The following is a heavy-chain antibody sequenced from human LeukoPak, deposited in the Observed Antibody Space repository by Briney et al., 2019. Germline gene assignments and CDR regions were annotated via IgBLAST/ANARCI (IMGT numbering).Heavy chain of an antibody. CDR3: ATSRGDH. D-gene: IGHD3-10*01. CDR2: IKQDGSEK. Sequence: GGSLRLSCAASGFSFTGYWMSWVRQAPGKGLEWMANIKQDGSEKYYVDSVRGRFTISRDNVKNSLFLQMNNLTAEDTAVYYCATSRGDHWGKGTLVTVSS. CDR1: GFSFTGYW. V-gene: IGHV3-7*03. J-gene: IGHJ4*02.